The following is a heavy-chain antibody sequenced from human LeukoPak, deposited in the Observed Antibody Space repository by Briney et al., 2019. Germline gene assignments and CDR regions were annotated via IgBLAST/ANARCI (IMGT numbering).Heavy chain of an antibody. V-gene: IGHV4-39*07. Sequence: SETLSLTCTVSGGSISSNSYYWGWIRQPPGRGLEWIGNIYYSGSTYYNPSLKSRVTISVDTSKNQFSLKLSSVTAADTAVYYCARDPARMGLGLDQFDPWGQGTLVTVSS. CDR3: ARDPARMGLGLDQFDP. J-gene: IGHJ5*02. CDR1: GGSISSNSYY. CDR2: IYYSGST. D-gene: IGHD1-26*01.